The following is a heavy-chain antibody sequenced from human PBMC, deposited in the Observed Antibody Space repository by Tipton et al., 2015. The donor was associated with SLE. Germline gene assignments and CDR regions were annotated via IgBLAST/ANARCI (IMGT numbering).Heavy chain of an antibody. D-gene: IGHD3-10*01. V-gene: IGHV4-39*01. CDR2: IYYSGST. CDR3: ARQGDGSGSYYYAFDI. J-gene: IGHJ3*02. Sequence: TLSLTCTVSGGSISSSSYYWGWIRQPPGKGLEWIGSIYYSGSTYYNPSLRSRLTISVDTSKNQFSLKLSSVTAADTAVYYCARQGDGSGSYYYAFDIWGQGTMVTLSS. CDR1: GGSISSSSYY.